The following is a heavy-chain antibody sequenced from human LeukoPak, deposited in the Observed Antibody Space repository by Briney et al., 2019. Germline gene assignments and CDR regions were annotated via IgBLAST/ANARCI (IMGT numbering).Heavy chain of an antibody. Sequence: PGGSLRLSCAASGFTFSSYAMNWVRQAPGKGLEWVSAISGSGGSTYYADSVKGRFTISRDNSKNTLFLQMNSLRAEDTAVYYCAKGYYGSGSYGWFDYWGQGTLVTVSS. CDR2: ISGSGGST. J-gene: IGHJ4*02. CDR1: GFTFSSYA. D-gene: IGHD3-10*01. V-gene: IGHV3-23*01. CDR3: AKGYYGSGSYGWFDY.